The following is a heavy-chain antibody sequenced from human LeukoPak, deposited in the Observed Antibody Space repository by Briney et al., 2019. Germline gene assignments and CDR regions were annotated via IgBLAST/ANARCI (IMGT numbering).Heavy chain of an antibody. CDR1: GGSISSHY. CDR2: IYYSGST. J-gene: IGHJ6*02. V-gene: IGHV4-59*08. D-gene: IGHD1-26*01. CDR3: ARHMSSGTYPMDV. Sequence: PSETLSLTCTVSGGSISSHYWSWIRQPPGKGLEWIAYIYYSGSTNYNPSLQSRVTISVDTSKNQLSLKVSSVTAADTAVYYCARHMSSGTYPMDVWGQGTTVTVSS.